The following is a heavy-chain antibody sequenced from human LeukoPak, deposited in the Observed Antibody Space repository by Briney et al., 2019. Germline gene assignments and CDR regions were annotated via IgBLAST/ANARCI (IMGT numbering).Heavy chain of an antibody. CDR2: IDPHTGDR. J-gene: IGHJ4*02. Sequence: ASVKVSCKASGGTFSSYAISWVRQAPGRGPEWLGWIDPHTGDRVYAQKFQGRVTMTRDTSISTAYLELNWLGSADTAVYFCARVPRRGHNYGFDYWGQGSLVTVSS. CDR1: GGTFSSYA. CDR3: ARVPRRGHNYGFDY. D-gene: IGHD5-18*01. V-gene: IGHV1-2*02.